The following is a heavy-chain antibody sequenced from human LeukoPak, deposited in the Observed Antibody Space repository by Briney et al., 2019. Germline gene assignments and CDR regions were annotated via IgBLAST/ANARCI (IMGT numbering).Heavy chain of an antibody. J-gene: IGHJ6*03. CDR1: GGSISSSSYY. Sequence: SETLSLTCTVSGGSISSSSYYWGWIRQPPGKGLEWIGSIYYSGSTYYNPSLKRRVTISVDTSKNQFSLKLSSVTAADTAVYYCARHGSAGHYYYYMDVWGKGTTVTVSS. CDR3: ARHGSAGHYYYYMDV. V-gene: IGHV4-39*01. D-gene: IGHD3-10*01. CDR2: IYYSGST.